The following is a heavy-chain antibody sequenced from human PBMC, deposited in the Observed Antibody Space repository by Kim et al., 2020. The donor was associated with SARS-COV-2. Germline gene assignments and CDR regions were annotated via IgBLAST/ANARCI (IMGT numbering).Heavy chain of an antibody. Sequence: YADSVKGRFTISRDNAKNSLYLQMNSLRAEDTAVYYCAREGRDTAMGFDYWGQGTLVTVSS. D-gene: IGHD5-18*01. J-gene: IGHJ4*02. CDR3: AREGRDTAMGFDY. V-gene: IGHV3-21*01.